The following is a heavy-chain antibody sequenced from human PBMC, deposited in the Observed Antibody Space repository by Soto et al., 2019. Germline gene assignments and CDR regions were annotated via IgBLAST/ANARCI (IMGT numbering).Heavy chain of an antibody. Sequence: GGSLRLSCAASGFTFSSYGMHWVRLAPGKGLEWVAVISYDGSNKYYADSVKGRFTISRDNSKNTLYLQMNSLRAEDTAVYYCAKGWYYYDSSGPRLDPWGQGTLVTVSS. CDR1: GFTFSSYG. CDR2: ISYDGSNK. D-gene: IGHD3-22*01. CDR3: AKGWYYYDSSGPRLDP. J-gene: IGHJ5*02. V-gene: IGHV3-30*18.